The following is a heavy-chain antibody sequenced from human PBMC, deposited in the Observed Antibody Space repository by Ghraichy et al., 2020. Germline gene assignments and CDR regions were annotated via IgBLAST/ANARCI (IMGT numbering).Heavy chain of an antibody. J-gene: IGHJ4*02. CDR3: ARISTAYGDYEYYFGY. D-gene: IGHD4-17*01. CDR2: IDWDDDK. V-gene: IGHV2-70*11. Sequence: SGPTLVKPTQTLTLTCTFSGFSLSTSGMCVSWIRQPPGKALEWLARIDWDDDKYYSTSLKTRLTISKDTSKNQVVLTMTNMDPVDTATYYCARISTAYGDYEYYFGYWGQGTLVTVSS. CDR1: GFSLSTSGMC.